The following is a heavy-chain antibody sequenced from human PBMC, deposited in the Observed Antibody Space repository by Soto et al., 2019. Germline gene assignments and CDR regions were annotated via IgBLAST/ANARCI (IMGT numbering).Heavy chain of an antibody. CDR3: ARMAGPWYFDL. J-gene: IGHJ2*01. CDR2: INHSGSS. V-gene: IGHV4-34*01. Sequence: SETLSLTXAVHGGSFSGFYWTWIRQPPGKGLEWIGEINHSGSSNYNPPLKSRVTMSLDTSRNQFSLSLNSVTAADTAVYYCARMAGPWYFDLWGRGTLVT. CDR1: GGSFSGFY.